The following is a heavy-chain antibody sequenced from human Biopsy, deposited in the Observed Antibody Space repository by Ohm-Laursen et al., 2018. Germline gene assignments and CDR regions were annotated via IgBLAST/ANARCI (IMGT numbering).Heavy chain of an antibody. J-gene: IGHJ2*01. V-gene: IGHV4-59*01. D-gene: IGHD3-22*01. Sequence: GTLSLTCHVSGGDINNYYWSWIRQPPGKGLEWIGYVSYTGSTDYNPSLQSRVTISVDTSKNHFSLRLRSVTPADTAMYYCARDRGFYSDRTVPGYFDLWGRGTLVTVSS. CDR3: ARDRGFYSDRTVPGYFDL. CDR1: GGDINNYY. CDR2: VSYTGST.